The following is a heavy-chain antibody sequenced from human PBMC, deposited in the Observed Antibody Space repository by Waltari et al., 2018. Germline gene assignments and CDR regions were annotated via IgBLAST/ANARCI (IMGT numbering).Heavy chain of an antibody. CDR3: ARDRGRGLYLDS. Sequence: QLQLQESGPGLVKPSGPLSLTCAVSGDPVSNSYLWHWVRQAPGKGLEWIGQVHGSGRTNYNPSFASRVTVARDTYNNQFSLRLTSATAADTAVYYCARDRGRGLYLDSWGPGTLVTVSP. D-gene: IGHD2-15*01. V-gene: IGHV4-4*02. CDR1: GDPVSNSYL. J-gene: IGHJ4*02. CDR2: VHGSGRT.